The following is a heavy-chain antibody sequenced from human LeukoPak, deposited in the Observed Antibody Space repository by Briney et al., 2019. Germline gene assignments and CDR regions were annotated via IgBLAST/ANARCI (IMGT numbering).Heavy chain of an antibody. CDR3: MRFGESDY. Sequence: PGGSLRLSCAASGFTFSSYWMSGVRQAPGRGREWVANIKQDGSEKYYVDSVKGRFTISRDNAKNSLYLQMNSLRAEDTAVYYCMRFGESDYWGQGTLVTVSS. D-gene: IGHD3-10*01. CDR1: GFTFSSYW. V-gene: IGHV3-7*01. CDR2: IKQDGSEK. J-gene: IGHJ4*02.